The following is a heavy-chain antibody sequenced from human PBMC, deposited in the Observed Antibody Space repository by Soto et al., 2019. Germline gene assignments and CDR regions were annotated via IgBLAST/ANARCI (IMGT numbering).Heavy chain of an antibody. CDR2: ISAYNGNT. CDR1: GYTFTSYG. Sequence: ASVQVSCKASGYTFTSYGISWVRQAPGQGLEWMGWISAYNGNTNYAQKLQGRVTMTTDTSTSTAYMELRILRSGDTGVYYCARHSPPADYWGQGTLVTVSS. D-gene: IGHD2-21*01. J-gene: IGHJ4*02. CDR3: ARHSPPADY. V-gene: IGHV1-18*01.